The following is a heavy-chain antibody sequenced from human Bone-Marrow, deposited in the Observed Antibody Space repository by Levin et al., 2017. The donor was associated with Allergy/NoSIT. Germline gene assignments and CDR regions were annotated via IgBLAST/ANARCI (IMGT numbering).Heavy chain of an antibody. CDR1: GYTFTSYE. V-gene: IGHV1-8*01. J-gene: IGHJ3*02. D-gene: IGHD3-22*01. CDR2: MNPKSGNT. CDR3: ARGGYYQSSGYFRI. Sequence: ASVKVSCKASGYTFTSYEIIWVRQATGQGLEWMGWMNPKSGNTGYAQKFEGRVTMTRDTSINTAYLELSSLNFEDTAIYYCARGGYYQSSGYFRIWGQGTMVTVSS.